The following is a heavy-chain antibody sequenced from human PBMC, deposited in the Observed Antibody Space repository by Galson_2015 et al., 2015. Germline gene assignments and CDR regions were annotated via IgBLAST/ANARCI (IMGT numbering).Heavy chain of an antibody. J-gene: IGHJ3*01. CDR1: GFAFSGYR. D-gene: IGHD3-9*01. Sequence: SLRLSCAASGFAFSGYRMNWVRQAPGKGLEWVSSIRGRSGYIHYADSVKGRFTVSRYNAKNSLYLQMNSLKAEDTAVYYCARYFDSIPDNWGQGTMVTVSS. V-gene: IGHV3-21*01. CDR3: ARYFDSIPDN. CDR2: IRGRSGYI.